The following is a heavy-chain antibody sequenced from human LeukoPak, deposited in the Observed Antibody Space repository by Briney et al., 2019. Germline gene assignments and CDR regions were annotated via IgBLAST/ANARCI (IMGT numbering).Heavy chain of an antibody. CDR2: ISAYNGNT. J-gene: IGHJ6*03. CDR1: GYTFTSYG. D-gene: IGHD3-3*01. Sequence: ASVKVSCNASGYTFTSYGISWVRQAPGQGLEWMGWISAYNGNTNYAQKLQGRVTMTTDTSTSTAYMELRSLRSDDTAVYYCARGKVEWLAYYCYYMDVWGKGTTVTVSS. CDR3: ARGKVEWLAYYCYYMDV. V-gene: IGHV1-18*01.